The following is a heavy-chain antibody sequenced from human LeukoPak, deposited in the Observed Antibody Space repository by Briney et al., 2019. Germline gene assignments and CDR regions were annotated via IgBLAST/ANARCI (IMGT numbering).Heavy chain of an antibody. Sequence: SCKASGGTFSSYAISWVRQAPGKGLEWVAVISYDGGNKYYADSVKGRFTISRDNSKNTVYLQMNSLRAEDTGVYYCAKDRAYHILTGYYFYWGQGTLVTVSS. D-gene: IGHD3-9*01. CDR2: ISYDGGNK. CDR3: AKDRAYHILTGYYFY. J-gene: IGHJ4*02. CDR1: GGTFSSYA. V-gene: IGHV3-30*04.